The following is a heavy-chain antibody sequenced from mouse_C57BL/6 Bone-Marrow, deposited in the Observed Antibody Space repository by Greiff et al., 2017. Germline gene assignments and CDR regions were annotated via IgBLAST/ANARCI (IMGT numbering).Heavy chain of an antibody. D-gene: IGHD2-4*01. J-gene: IGHJ4*01. CDR3: ARWGYDYGPDY. V-gene: IGHV5-17*01. CDR1: GFTFSDYG. CDR2: ISSGSSTI. Sequence: EVMLVESGGGLVKPGGSLKLSCAASGFTFSDYGMHWVRQAPEKGLEWVAYISSGSSTIYYADTVKGRFTISRDNAKNTLFLQMTSLRSEDTAMYYCARWGYDYGPDYWGQGTSVTVSS.